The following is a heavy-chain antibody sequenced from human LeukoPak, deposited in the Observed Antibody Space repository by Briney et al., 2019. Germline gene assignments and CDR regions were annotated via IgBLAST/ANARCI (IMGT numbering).Heavy chain of an antibody. J-gene: IGHJ4*02. CDR3: ARGAPGGNVYGDY. CDR1: GASISSYY. CDR2: IFHSGST. Sequence: SETLSLTCTVSGASISSYYWSWIRQPPGKGLEWIGYIFHSGSTNYNPSLKSRVTISVDTSKNQLSLKLSSVTAADTAVYYCARGAPGGNVYGDYWGQGTLVTVSS. V-gene: IGHV4-59*01. D-gene: IGHD5/OR15-5a*01.